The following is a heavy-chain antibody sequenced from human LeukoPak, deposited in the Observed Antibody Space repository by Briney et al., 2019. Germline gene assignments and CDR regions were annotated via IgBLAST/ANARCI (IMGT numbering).Heavy chain of an antibody. Sequence: GGALRLSCAASGFTFDDYGMSWVRPAPGKGLEWVSGINWNGGSTGYADSVKGRFTISRDNAKNSLYLQMNSLRAEDTALYYCARGYSSGWYWYFDLWGRGTLVTVSS. CDR2: INWNGGST. CDR1: GFTFDDYG. D-gene: IGHD6-19*01. J-gene: IGHJ2*01. V-gene: IGHV3-20*04. CDR3: ARGYSSGWYWYFDL.